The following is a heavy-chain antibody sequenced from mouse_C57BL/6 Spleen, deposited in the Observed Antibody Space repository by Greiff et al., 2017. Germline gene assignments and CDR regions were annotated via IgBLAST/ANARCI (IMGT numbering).Heavy chain of an antibody. CDR2: ISSGGSYT. V-gene: IGHV5-6*01. CDR1: GFTFSSYG. D-gene: IGHD2-14*01. CDR3: ARHEGIYAMDY. J-gene: IGHJ4*01. Sequence: EVKLVESGGDLVKPGGSLKLSCAASGFTFSSYGMSWVRQTPDKRLEWVATISSGGSYTYSPDSVKGRFTISRDNAKNTLYLQMSSLKSEDTAMYYCARHEGIYAMDYWGQGTSVTVSS.